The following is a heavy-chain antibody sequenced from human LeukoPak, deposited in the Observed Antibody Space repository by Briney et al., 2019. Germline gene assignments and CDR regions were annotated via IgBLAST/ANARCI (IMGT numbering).Heavy chain of an antibody. V-gene: IGHV4-59*08. D-gene: IGHD6-13*01. Sequence: SETLSLTCTVSGGSISSYYWSWIRQPPGKGLEWIRYIYYSGSTNYNPSLKSRVTISVDTSKNQFSLKLSSVTAADTAVYYCARLRRDSSSWTYYFDYWGQGTLVTVSS. CDR3: ARLRRDSSSWTYYFDY. CDR1: GGSISSYY. J-gene: IGHJ4*02. CDR2: IYYSGST.